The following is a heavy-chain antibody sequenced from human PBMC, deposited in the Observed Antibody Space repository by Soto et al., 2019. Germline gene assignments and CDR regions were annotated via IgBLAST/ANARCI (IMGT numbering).Heavy chain of an antibody. CDR3: AKDRGSSGSCMDV. V-gene: IGHV3-9*01. CDR2: ISWNSGSI. J-gene: IGHJ6*02. D-gene: IGHD3-22*01. CDR1: GFTFDDYA. Sequence: GGSLRLSCAASGFTFDDYAMHWVRQAPGKGLEWVSGISWNSGSIGYADSVKGRFTISRDNAKNSLYLQVNSLRAEDTALYYCAKDRGSSGSCMDVWGQGTTVTVSS.